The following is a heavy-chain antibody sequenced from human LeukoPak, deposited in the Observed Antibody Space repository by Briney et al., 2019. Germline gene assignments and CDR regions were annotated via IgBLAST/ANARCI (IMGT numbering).Heavy chain of an antibody. CDR2: ISAYNGNT. J-gene: IGHJ4*02. CDR3: ARVKGSGNDY. CDR1: GYTFTGYY. D-gene: IGHD3-10*01. V-gene: IGHV1-18*04. Sequence: ASVKVSCRASGYTFTGYYMYWVRQAPGQGLEWMGWISAYNGNTNYAQKLQGRVTMTTDTSTSTAYMELRSLRSDDTAVYYCARVKGSGNDYWGQGTLVTVSS.